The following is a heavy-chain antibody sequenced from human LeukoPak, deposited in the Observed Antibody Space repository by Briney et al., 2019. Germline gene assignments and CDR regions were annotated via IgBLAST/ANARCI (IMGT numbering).Heavy chain of an antibody. CDR1: GGPISSSSYY. Sequence: SETLSLTCTVSGGPISSSSYYWGWIRQPPGKGLEWIGSIYYSGSTYYNPSLKSRVTISVDTSKNQFSLKLSSVTAADTALYYCARGRGYYYDNSGYWFDPWGQGTLVTVSS. CDR2: IYYSGST. CDR3: ARGRGYYYDNSGYWFDP. V-gene: IGHV4-39*07. D-gene: IGHD3-22*01. J-gene: IGHJ5*02.